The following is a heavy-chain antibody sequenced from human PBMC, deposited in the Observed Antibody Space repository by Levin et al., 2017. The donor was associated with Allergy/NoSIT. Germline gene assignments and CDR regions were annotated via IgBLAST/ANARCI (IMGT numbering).Heavy chain of an antibody. V-gene: IGHV4-59*08. D-gene: IGHD1-26*01. CDR3: ARSIVPRDA. CDR1: GGSISGYY. J-gene: IGHJ4*02. CDR2: INYSGST. Sequence: SETLSLTCTVSGGSISGYYWSWIRQPPGKGLEWIGYINYSGSTNYNPLLNNRISMSVDTSKNQFSLNVTSVTVPDTAVYFCARSIVPRDAWGLGLLVSVSS.